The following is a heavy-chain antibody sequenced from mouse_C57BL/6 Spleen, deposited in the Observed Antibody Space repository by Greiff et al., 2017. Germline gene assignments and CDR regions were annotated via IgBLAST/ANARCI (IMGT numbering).Heavy chain of an antibody. V-gene: IGHV1-64*01. CDR2: IPPNSGST. D-gene: IGHD2-4*01. J-gene: IGHJ3*01. CDR1: GYTFTSYW. Sequence: VQLQQPGAELVKPGASVKLSCKASGYTFTSYWMHWVKQRPGQGLEWIGMIPPNSGSTNYNEKFKSKATLTVDKSSSTAYMQLSRLTSEDSAVYYCARGYDYSFAYWGQGTLVTVSA. CDR3: ARGYDYSFAY.